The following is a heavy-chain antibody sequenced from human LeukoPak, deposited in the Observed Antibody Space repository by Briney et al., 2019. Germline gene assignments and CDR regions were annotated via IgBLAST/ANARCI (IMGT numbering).Heavy chain of an antibody. CDR2: FRRYGRRT. Sequence: GGSLSLSCSVSGLTFRSYAMQWARQAPGGGVEYVSAFRRYGRRTYYADFAKGRFTISRDNSKNTLYLQMSSLRAEDTAVYYCVKDRYFGWTDAFDIWGQGTMVTVSS. J-gene: IGHJ3*02. CDR1: GLTFRSYA. V-gene: IGHV3-64D*06. CDR3: VKDRYFGWTDAFDI. D-gene: IGHD3-9*01.